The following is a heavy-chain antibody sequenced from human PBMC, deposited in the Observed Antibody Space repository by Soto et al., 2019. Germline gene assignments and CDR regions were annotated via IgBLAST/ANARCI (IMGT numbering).Heavy chain of an antibody. D-gene: IGHD3-10*01. CDR1: GGSISQYY. J-gene: IGHJ4*02. CDR3: ARGPGGFGDFSLDY. V-gene: IGHV4-4*07. Sequence: QVQLQESGPGLVKPLETLSLSCGVCGGSISQYYWSWIRQLAGKGLEWIGRIYSGGSTNYNPSLESRVTMSVDTSKNKFSLKLSSVTAADTAVYYCARGPGGFGDFSLDYWGQGTLVTVSS. CDR2: IYSGGST.